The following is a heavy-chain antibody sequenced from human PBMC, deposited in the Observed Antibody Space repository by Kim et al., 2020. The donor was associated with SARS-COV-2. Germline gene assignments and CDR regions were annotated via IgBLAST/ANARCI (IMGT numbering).Heavy chain of an antibody. CDR1: GFTFTGYA. V-gene: IGHV3-23*01. D-gene: IGHD2-2*03. CDR2: IDGSDGTT. J-gene: IGHJ4*02. CDR3: MKGGWGWIWDH. Sequence: GGSLRLSCTTSGFTFTGYAMSWVRQAPGKGLEWVSSIDGSDGTTYYVDSVKGRFTISRDNSKNTLNLQMSNLKADDQAVYYCMKGGWGWIWDHWGQGTLVTVSS.